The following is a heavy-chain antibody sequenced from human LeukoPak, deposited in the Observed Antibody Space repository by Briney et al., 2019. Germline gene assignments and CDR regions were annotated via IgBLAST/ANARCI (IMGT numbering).Heavy chain of an antibody. Sequence: GASVKVSCKASGGTFSSYAISWVRQAPGQGLEWMGGIIPIFGTANYAQKFQGRVTITADESTSTAYMELSSLRSEDTAVYYCARHYFAVGASPKYYYYGMDVWGQGTTVTVSS. D-gene: IGHD1-26*01. CDR1: GGTFSSYA. J-gene: IGHJ6*02. CDR2: IIPIFGTA. CDR3: ARHYFAVGASPKYYYYGMDV. V-gene: IGHV1-69*13.